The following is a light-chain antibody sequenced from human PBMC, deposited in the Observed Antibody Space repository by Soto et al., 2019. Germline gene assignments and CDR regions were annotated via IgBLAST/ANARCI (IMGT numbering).Light chain of an antibody. CDR3: QQSYSMPPIT. J-gene: IGKJ5*01. CDR1: QNINSN. Sequence: DIEMTQSPSSLSASVGDRVTITCRASQNINSNLNWYQQKPGKAPMLLIYGASILQSRVPSRFGGSGSGTDFPLTISSLQPEDFATYYCQQSYSMPPITFGQGTRLEI. V-gene: IGKV1-39*01. CDR2: GAS.